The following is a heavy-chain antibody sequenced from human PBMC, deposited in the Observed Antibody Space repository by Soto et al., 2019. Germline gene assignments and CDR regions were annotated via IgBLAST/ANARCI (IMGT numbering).Heavy chain of an antibody. CDR3: AKRRNVLRFLEWSSGMEV. Sequence: HPGVSLRLSCAASGFTFSSYGMHWVRQAPGKGLEWVAFMSYDGSDKYYGDSVKGRFTISRDNSKNTLYLQMNSLRAEDTAAYYCAKRRNVLRFLEWSSGMEVWGQGTTVTVSS. CDR2: MSYDGSDK. J-gene: IGHJ6*02. V-gene: IGHV3-30*18. D-gene: IGHD3-3*01. CDR1: GFTFSSYG.